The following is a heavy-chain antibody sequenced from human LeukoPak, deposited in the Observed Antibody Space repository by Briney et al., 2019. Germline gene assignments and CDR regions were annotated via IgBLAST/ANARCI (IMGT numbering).Heavy chain of an antibody. V-gene: IGHV3-23*01. CDR2: ISGSGGST. CDR3: AKDSLADYYDSSGSPFDY. Sequence: PGGSLRLSCAASGFTFSSYWMHWVRQAPGKGLEWVSAISGSGGSTYYADSVKGRFTISRDNSKNTLYLQMNSLRAEDTAVYYCAKDSLADYYDSSGSPFDYWGQGTLVTVSS. J-gene: IGHJ4*02. CDR1: GFTFSSYW. D-gene: IGHD3-22*01.